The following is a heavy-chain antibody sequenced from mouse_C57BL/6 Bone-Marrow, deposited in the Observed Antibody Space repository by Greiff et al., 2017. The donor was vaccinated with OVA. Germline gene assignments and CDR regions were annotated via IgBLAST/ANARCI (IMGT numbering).Heavy chain of an antibody. CDR1: GFSLTSSG. V-gene: IGHV2-6-1*01. D-gene: IGHD4-1*01. Sequence: QVQLKESGPCLVAPSQSLSISCTVSGFSLTSSGVHWVRQPPGKGLEWLVVIWSDGSTTYNSALKSRLSISKDNSKSQVFLKMNSLQTDDTAMYYCARHVQTGTYAMDYWGQGTSVTVSS. CDR3: ARHVQTGTYAMDY. CDR2: IWSDGST. J-gene: IGHJ4*01.